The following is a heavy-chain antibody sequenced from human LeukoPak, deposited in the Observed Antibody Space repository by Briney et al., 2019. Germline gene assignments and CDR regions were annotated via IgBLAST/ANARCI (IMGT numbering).Heavy chain of an antibody. CDR1: GYTFTSYG. Sequence: GASVKVSCKASGYTFTSYGIIWVRQAPGQGLEWMGWISGYNGNTNYAQKLQGRVTMTRNTSISTAYMELSSLRSEDTAVYYCARGIAVGYYYYYYYMDVWGKGTTVTISS. J-gene: IGHJ6*03. D-gene: IGHD6-19*01. V-gene: IGHV1-18*01. CDR3: ARGIAVGYYYYYYYMDV. CDR2: ISGYNGNT.